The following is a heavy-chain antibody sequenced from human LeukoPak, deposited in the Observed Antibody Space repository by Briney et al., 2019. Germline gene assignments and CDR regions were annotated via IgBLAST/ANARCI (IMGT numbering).Heavy chain of an antibody. J-gene: IGHJ4*02. Sequence: TGGSLRLSCAASGFTFSTYAMSWVRQAPGKGLELVSSITSSGYDTYYRDSVKGRFTISRDNSENTLYLQMNSLRPEDTGMYYCAKDSRETLAGTEDYWGRGTLVTVSS. CDR1: GFTFSTYA. D-gene: IGHD6-19*01. CDR3: AKDSRETLAGTEDY. V-gene: IGHV3-23*01. CDR2: ITSSGYDT.